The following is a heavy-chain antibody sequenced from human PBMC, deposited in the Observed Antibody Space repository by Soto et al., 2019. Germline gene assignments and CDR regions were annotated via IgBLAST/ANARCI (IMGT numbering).Heavy chain of an antibody. CDR1: GFTFSNYG. D-gene: IGHD2-21*01. CDR3: ARGLHSLFDY. CDR2: IWYDGNNK. Sequence: QVQLVESGGGVVQPGGSLRLTCAASGFTFSNYGMHWVRQAPGKGLEWVAVIWYDGNNKYYADSVKGRFTISRDNSNNTLYVQMTSLRAEDTAVYYCARGLHSLFDYSGQGTLVTVSS. J-gene: IGHJ4*02. V-gene: IGHV3-33*01.